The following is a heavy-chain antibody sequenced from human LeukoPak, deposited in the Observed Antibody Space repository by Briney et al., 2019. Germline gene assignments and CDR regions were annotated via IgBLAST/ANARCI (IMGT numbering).Heavy chain of an antibody. CDR1: GFTFSYYS. Sequence: PGGSLRLSCAVSGFTFSYYSMNWVRQAPGKGLEWVSYISSSGSTTYYADSVKGRFTVSRDNAKNSLYLLMNSLRTEDTAVYYCAATYYYDGSGDYWGQGTLVTVSS. D-gene: IGHD3-22*01. CDR2: ISSSGSTT. V-gene: IGHV3-48*04. CDR3: AATYYYDGSGDY. J-gene: IGHJ4*02.